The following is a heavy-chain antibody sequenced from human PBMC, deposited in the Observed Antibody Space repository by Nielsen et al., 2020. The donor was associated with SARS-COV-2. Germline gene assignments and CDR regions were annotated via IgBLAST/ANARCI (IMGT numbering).Heavy chain of an antibody. CDR3: ARAGYCTNSVCSERTYFDF. Sequence: GESLKISCAASGFTFSCCAMHWVRQAPGKGLEWVAVVSYDGSKQHYADSVKGRFTISRDDSRNTLYLQMNSLGAEDTAVYYCARAGYCTNSVCSERTYFDFWGQGTRVTVSS. V-gene: IGHV3-30*03. CDR2: VSYDGSKQ. D-gene: IGHD2-8*01. CDR1: GFTFSCCA. J-gene: IGHJ4*02.